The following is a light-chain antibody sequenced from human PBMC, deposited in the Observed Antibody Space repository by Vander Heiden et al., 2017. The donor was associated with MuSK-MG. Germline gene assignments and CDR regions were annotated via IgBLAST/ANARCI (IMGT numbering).Light chain of an antibody. CDR3: QTWGSGIRV. V-gene: IGLV4-69*01. J-gene: IGLJ3*02. CDR1: SGHSTNG. Sequence: QPVLTQSPSASASLGASVKLTCTLSSGHSTNGIAWQQQQPEKGPRFLMNLYSDGSHRKGDGIPDRFSGSSSGAERYLTISSLQSEDEADYYCQTWGSGIRVFGGGTKLTGL. CDR2: LYSDGSH.